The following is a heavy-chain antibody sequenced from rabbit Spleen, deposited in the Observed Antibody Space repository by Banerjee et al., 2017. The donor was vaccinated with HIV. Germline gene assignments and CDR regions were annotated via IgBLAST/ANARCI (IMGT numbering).Heavy chain of an antibody. D-gene: IGHD8-1*01. V-gene: IGHV1S40*01. CDR2: IEGGSSAFS. Sequence: SLVEFAGDAVSSGASLTLTCTASGVSFSSNHYMCWVRQAPGKGLEWIACIEGGSSAFSYFASWAKGRFTISKTSSTTVTLQMTSLTAADTATYFCARDSGSSFSSYGMDLWGPGTLVTVS. J-gene: IGHJ6*01. CDR3: ARDSGSSFSSYGMDL. CDR1: GVSFSSNHY.